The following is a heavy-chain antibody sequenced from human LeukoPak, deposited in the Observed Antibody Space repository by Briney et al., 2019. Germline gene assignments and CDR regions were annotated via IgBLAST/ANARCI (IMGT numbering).Heavy chain of an antibody. D-gene: IGHD6-13*01. CDR2: IHYSGST. V-gene: IGHV4-59*01. Sequence: SETLSLTCTVSGGSISSYYWSWIRQPPGKGLEWIGYIHYSGSTNYNPSLKSRVTLSVDTSKNQFSLKLSSVTAADTAVYYCARHLLGSSWYDFDYWGQGTLVTVSS. CDR1: GGSISSYY. CDR3: ARHLLGSSWYDFDY. J-gene: IGHJ4*02.